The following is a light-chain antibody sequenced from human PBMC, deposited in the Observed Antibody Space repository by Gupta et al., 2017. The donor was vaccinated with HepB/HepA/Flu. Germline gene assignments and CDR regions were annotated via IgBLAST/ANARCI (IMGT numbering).Light chain of an antibody. V-gene: IGLV1-44*01. CDR2: ADY. CDR1: GSNIGSNT. CDR3: AAWDDILNGWV. Sequence: QSVVTQPPSASGTPGPRVTMSCSGSGSNIGSNTVNWYRQLPGTAPKLLIYADYQRPSGVPGRFSGSKSGTAASLAISGLQSEDEADYFCAAWDDILNGWVFGGRTRLTVL. J-gene: IGLJ3*02.